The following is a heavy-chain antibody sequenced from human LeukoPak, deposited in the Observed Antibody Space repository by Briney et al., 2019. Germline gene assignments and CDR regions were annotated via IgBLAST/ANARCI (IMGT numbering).Heavy chain of an antibody. V-gene: IGHV3-30*18. CDR1: GFTFSSYG. J-gene: IGHJ4*02. CDR2: ISYDGSNK. D-gene: IGHD3-22*01. CDR3: AKEPHYYYDSSGYYDY. Sequence: GRSLRLSCEASGFTFSSYGIHWVRQAPGQGLEWVAVISYDGSNKYYADSVKGRFTISRDNSKNTLYLQMNSLRAEDTAVYYCAKEPHYYYDSSGYYDYWGQGTLVTVSS.